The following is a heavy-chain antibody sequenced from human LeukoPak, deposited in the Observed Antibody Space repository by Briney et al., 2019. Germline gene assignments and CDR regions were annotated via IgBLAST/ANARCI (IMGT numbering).Heavy chain of an antibody. J-gene: IGHJ4*02. Sequence: EGSLRLSCAASGFTFSDYYMSWIRQAPGKGLEWVSYISSSGSITYYADSVKGRFTISRDNAKNSLYLQMYSLRAEDMAVYYCARAYYGRTTYTAYHFDDWGQGTLVTVSS. CDR3: ARAYYGRTTYTAYHFDD. CDR2: ISSSGSIT. V-gene: IGHV3-11*01. CDR1: GFTFSDYY. D-gene: IGHD3-10*01.